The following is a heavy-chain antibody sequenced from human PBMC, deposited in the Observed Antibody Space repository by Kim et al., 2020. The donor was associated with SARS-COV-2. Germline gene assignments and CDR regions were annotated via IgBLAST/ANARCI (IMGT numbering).Heavy chain of an antibody. CDR2: IIPIFGTA. Sequence: SVKVSCKASGGTFSSYAISWVRQAPGQGLEWMGGIIPIFGTANYAQKFQGRVTITADESTSTAYMELSSLRSEDTAVYYCAIVLSYGGNRHDYWGQGTLVTVSS. J-gene: IGHJ4*02. CDR1: GGTFSSYA. D-gene: IGHD4-17*01. CDR3: AIVLSYGGNRHDY. V-gene: IGHV1-69*13.